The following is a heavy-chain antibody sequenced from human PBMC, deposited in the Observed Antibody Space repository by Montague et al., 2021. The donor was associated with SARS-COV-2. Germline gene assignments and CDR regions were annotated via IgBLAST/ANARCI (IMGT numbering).Heavy chain of an antibody. V-gene: IGHV4-59*01. CDR3: AREISGPDYFDY. Sequence: SETLSLTCTVSGGSIISNYCNWIRQPPGRGLVLIVYIYYSGSTNYNPSLESRVTISADTSKNHFSLKLRSVTAADTAVYYCAREISGPDYFDYWGQGTLVTGSS. CDR1: GGSIISNY. D-gene: IGHD3-10*01. J-gene: IGHJ4*02. CDR2: IYYSGST.